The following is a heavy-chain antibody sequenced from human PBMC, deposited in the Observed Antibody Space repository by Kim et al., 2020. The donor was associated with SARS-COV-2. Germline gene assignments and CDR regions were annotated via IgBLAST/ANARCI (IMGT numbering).Heavy chain of an antibody. CDR2: HRART. D-gene: IGHD3-16*01. J-gene: IGHJ4*02. Sequence: HRARTTYTPSHKSRVTISVDTSKNQFSLKLSSVTAADTAVYYCARGGLRHWGQGTLVTVSS. V-gene: IGHV4-34*01. CDR3: ARGGLRH.